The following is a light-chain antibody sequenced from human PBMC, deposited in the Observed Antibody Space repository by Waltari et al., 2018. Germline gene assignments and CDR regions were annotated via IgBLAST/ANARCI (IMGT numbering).Light chain of an antibody. Sequence: DIQLTQSPSFLSASVGDRVTITCRASQGISSYLAWYQQKPGKAPNLLIYAASTLQSGVPSRFSGTGSGTEFTLTISSLQTEDFATYYCQQVNSYPSTFGGGTTVEIK. CDR2: AAS. CDR1: QGISSY. CDR3: QQVNSYPST. J-gene: IGKJ4*01. V-gene: IGKV1-9*01.